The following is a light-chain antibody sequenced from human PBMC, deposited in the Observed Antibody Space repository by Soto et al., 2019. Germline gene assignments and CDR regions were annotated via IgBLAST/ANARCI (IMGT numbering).Light chain of an antibody. V-gene: IGKV3-15*01. J-gene: IGKJ1*01. CDR3: QQYNTWLWT. Sequence: EVVMTQSPATLSVSPGERATLSCRASQSVNANLAWYQQKPGQAPRLLIHGASNRATGIPARFSGSGFGTEFILTISSLQSEDFAAYYCQQYNTWLWTFGQGTKVEIK. CDR1: QSVNAN. CDR2: GAS.